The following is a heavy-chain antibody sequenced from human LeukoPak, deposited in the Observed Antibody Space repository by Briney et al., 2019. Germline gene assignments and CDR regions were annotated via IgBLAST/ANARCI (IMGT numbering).Heavy chain of an antibody. V-gene: IGHV3-21*01. CDR3: ARGRQQWPDY. D-gene: IGHD6-19*01. CDR1: GFTFSSYS. CDR2: ISSSSSYI. J-gene: IGHJ4*02. Sequence: GGSLRLSCAASGFTFSSYSMNWVRQAPGKGLEWVSSISSSSSYIYYADSVKGRFTISRDNAKNSLYLQMNSLRAEDAAVYYCARGRQQWPDYWGQGTLVTVSS.